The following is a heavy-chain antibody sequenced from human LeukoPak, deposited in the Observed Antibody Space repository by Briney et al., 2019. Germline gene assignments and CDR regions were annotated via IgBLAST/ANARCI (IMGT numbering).Heavy chain of an antibody. J-gene: IGHJ4*02. Sequence: SQTLSLTCSVFGGSISSGDYYWSWIRQHPGKGLAWIGYIYYTGSTYYNPSLKSRLTISVDTSKNQFSLKLSSVTAADTAIYYCATRNSRDDYNYWGQGTLVTASS. V-gene: IGHV4-31*03. D-gene: IGHD5-24*01. CDR2: IYYTGST. CDR1: GGSISSGDYY. CDR3: ATRNSRDDYNY.